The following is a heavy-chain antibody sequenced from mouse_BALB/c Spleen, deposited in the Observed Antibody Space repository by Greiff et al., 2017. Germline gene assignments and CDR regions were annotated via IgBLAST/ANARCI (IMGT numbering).Heavy chain of an antibody. CDR3: ARGDYRSSYAMDY. Sequence: DVHLVESGPELVKPGASVKISCKTSGYTFTEYTMHWVKQSHGKSLEWIGGINPNNGGTSYNQKFKGKATLTVDKSSSTAYMELRSLTSEDSAVYYCARGDYRSSYAMDYWGQGTSVTVSS. CDR1: GYTFTEYT. V-gene: IGHV1-18*01. J-gene: IGHJ4*01. CDR2: INPNNGGT. D-gene: IGHD2-14*01.